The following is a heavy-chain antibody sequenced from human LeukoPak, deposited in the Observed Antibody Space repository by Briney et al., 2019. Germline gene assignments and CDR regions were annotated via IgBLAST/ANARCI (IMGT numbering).Heavy chain of an antibody. J-gene: IGHJ3*02. D-gene: IGHD3-22*01. Sequence: GGSLSLSCAASGFSFSSYAMSWVRHAQGEGLEWVSAISGRGGSTYYADSVKGRFTISRDNSKNTLYLQMNSLRAEDTAVYYCAKLGRERIVVVITDADAFDIWGQGTMVTVSS. V-gene: IGHV3-23*01. CDR3: AKLGRERIVVVITDADAFDI. CDR2: ISGRGGST. CDR1: GFSFSSYA.